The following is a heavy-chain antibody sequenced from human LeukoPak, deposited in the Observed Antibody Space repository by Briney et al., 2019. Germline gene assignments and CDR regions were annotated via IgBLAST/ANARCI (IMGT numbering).Heavy chain of an antibody. J-gene: IGHJ4*02. CDR1: GYTFTSYD. D-gene: IGHD3-10*01. Sequence: ASVKVSCKASGYTFTSYDINWVRQATGQGLEWMGWMNPNSGNTGYAQKFQGRVTITRNTSMSTAYMELSSLRSEDTAVYYCARGGRHYYYGSGSYPYYFDYWGQGTLVTVSS. CDR2: MNPNSGNT. CDR3: ARGGRHYYYGSGSYPYYFDY. V-gene: IGHV1-8*03.